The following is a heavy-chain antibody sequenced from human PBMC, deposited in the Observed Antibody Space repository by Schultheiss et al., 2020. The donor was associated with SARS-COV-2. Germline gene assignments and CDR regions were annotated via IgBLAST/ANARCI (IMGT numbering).Heavy chain of an antibody. J-gene: IGHJ4*02. V-gene: IGHV3-23*01. D-gene: IGHD3-22*01. Sequence: GGSLRLSCSASGFIFSSYVIHWVRQAPGKGLEWVSGISSGGGTTYYADSVKGLFTISRDNSRNTLYLQMNSLRAEDTAVYYCAKRGTWFTLDYWGQGTLVTVSS. CDR1: GFIFSSYV. CDR2: ISSGGGTT. CDR3: AKRGTWFTLDY.